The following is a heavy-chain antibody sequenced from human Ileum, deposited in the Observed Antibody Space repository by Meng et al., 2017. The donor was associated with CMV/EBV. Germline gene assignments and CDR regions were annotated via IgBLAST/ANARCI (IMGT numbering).Heavy chain of an antibody. V-gene: IGHV3-66*02. CDR2: IYSGGTT. CDR3: ARDLALDY. CDR1: GFTVSDTY. Sequence: SLSLSCAASGFTVSDTYMNWVRQAPGKGLEWVSVIYSGGTTYYADSVKGRFTISRDNSKNTVYLQMNSLRPEDTAVYHCARDLALDYWGQGTLVTVSS. J-gene: IGHJ4*02.